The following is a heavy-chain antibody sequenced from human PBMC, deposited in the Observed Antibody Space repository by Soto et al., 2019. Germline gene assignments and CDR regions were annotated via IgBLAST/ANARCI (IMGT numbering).Heavy chain of an antibody. D-gene: IGHD3-3*01. V-gene: IGHV3-7*01. J-gene: IGHJ1*01. Sequence: GGSLRLSCVAAGGPRSSYGRSWVRQAPGKGLEWVATIRHDGSEQFYVDSVRGRLTVSRDNTKNSLSLQMDNLRDEDTAVYYCAPIFGVPRVFWGQGVLVTVSS. CDR3: APIFGVPRVF. CDR1: GGPRSSYG. CDR2: IRHDGSEQ.